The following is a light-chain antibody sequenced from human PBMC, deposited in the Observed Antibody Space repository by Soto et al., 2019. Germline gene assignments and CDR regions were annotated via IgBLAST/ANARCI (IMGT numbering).Light chain of an antibody. CDR3: SSYTSYTTLWV. CDR1: TSDIAGYNY. Sequence: QSALAQPASVSGSPGQSITISCTGTTSDIAGYNYVSWYQQHPGKAPKLLIYEVTSRASGVSHRFSGSKSGNTASLTISGLQAEDEADYYCSSYTSYTTLWVFGGGTKVTVL. V-gene: IGLV2-14*01. CDR2: EVT. J-gene: IGLJ3*02.